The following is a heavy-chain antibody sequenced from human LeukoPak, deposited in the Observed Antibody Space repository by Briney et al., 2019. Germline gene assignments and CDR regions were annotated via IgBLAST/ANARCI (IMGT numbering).Heavy chain of an antibody. Sequence: PSETLSLTCAVYGGSFSGYYWNWIRQPPGKGLEWIGEINHSGSTNYNPSLKSRVTISVDTSKNQFSLKLSSVTAADTAVYYCARGRSGVARLRDPKTYYFDYWDQGTLVTVSS. V-gene: IGHV4-34*01. CDR3: ARGRSGVARLRDPKTYYFDY. CDR1: GGSFSGYY. J-gene: IGHJ4*02. CDR2: INHSGST. D-gene: IGHD3-10*01.